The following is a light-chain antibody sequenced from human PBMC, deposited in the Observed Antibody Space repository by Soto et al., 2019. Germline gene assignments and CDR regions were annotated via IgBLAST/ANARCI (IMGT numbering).Light chain of an antibody. CDR1: QSVSSSY. Sequence: EIVLTQSPGTLSLSPGERATLSCRASQSVSSSYLAWYQQRPGQAPRLLIYATSSRATGIPARFSGSGSGTDFTLTISRLEPEDFAVYYCLRYGRSPGWTFGQGTKVDIK. CDR3: LRYGRSPGWT. J-gene: IGKJ1*01. V-gene: IGKV3-20*01. CDR2: ATS.